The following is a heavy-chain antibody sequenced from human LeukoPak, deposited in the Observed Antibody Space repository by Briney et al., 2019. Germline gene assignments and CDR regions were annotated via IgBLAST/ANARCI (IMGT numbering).Heavy chain of an antibody. V-gene: IGHV4-59*01. J-gene: IGHJ4*02. D-gene: IGHD5-24*01. Sequence: KSSETLSLTCTVSGGSISSYYWSWIRQPPGKGLEWIGYIYYSGSTNYNPSLKSRVTISVDTSKNQFSLKLSSVTAADTAVYYCARAPGDGYYHDYWGQGTLVTVSS. CDR3: ARAPGDGYYHDY. CDR2: IYYSGST. CDR1: GGSISSYY.